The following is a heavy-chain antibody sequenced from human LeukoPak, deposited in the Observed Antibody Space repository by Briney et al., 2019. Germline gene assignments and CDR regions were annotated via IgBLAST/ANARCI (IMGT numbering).Heavy chain of an antibody. CDR2: ISGDGGTT. J-gene: IGHJ4*02. Sequence: GGSLRLSCAASGFTFDDFAMHWVRQAPGKGLEWVSLISGDGGTTYYTDSVKGRFTISRDNSNSSLYLQTNSLRAEDSALYYCAKDRRGGQLWSQTDSWGQGTLVTVSS. CDR1: GFTFDDFA. V-gene: IGHV3-43*02. CDR3: AKDRRGGQLWSQTDS. D-gene: IGHD3-16*01.